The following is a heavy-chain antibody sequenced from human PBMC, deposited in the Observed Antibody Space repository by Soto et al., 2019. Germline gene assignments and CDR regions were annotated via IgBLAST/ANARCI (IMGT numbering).Heavy chain of an antibody. V-gene: IGHV1-58*02. D-gene: IGHD2-21*02. CDR1: GFTFTSSA. Sequence: ASVKVSCKASGFTFTSSAMQWVRQARGQRLEWIGWIVVGSGNTNYAQKFQERVTITRDMSTSTAYMELSSLRSEDTAVHYCAAAYCGGDCYGGYYYYGMDVWGQGTTVTVSS. J-gene: IGHJ6*02. CDR3: AAAYCGGDCYGGYYYYGMDV. CDR2: IVVGSGNT.